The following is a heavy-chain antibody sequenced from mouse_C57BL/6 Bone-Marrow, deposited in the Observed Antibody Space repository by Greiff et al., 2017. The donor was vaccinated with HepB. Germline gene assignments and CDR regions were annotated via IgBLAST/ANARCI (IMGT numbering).Heavy chain of an antibody. V-gene: IGHV5-4*01. CDR2: ISDGGSYT. J-gene: IGHJ2*01. Sequence: EVQLVESGGGLVKPGGSLKLSCAASGFTFSSYAMSWVRQTPEKRLEWVATISDGGSYTYYPDNVEGRFTISRDNAKNNLDLQMSHLKSEDTAMYYCARHYYGSSLDYWGQGTTLTVSS. CDR3: ARHYYGSSLDY. D-gene: IGHD1-1*01. CDR1: GFTFSSYA.